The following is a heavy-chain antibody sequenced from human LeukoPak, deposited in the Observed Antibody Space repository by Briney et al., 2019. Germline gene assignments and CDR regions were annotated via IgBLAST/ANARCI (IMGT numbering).Heavy chain of an antibody. D-gene: IGHD3-3*01. CDR3: ARAHYDFWSGYQFNWFDP. CDR1: GYTFTSYD. Sequence: ASVKVSCKASGYTFTSYDINWVRQATGQGLEWMGWMNPNSGNTGYAQKFQGRVTMTRNTSISTAYIELSSLRSEDTAVYYCARAHYDFWSGYQFNWFDPWGQGTLVTVSS. J-gene: IGHJ5*02. CDR2: MNPNSGNT. V-gene: IGHV1-8*01.